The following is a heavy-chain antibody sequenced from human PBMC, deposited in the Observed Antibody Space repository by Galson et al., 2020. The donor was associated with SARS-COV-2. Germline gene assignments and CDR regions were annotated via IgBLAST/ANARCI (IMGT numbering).Heavy chain of an antibody. J-gene: IGHJ5*01. D-gene: IGHD3-16*01. CDR3: ARGGGDS. V-gene: IGHV3-48*04. Sequence: GGSLRLSCAASGFTFSSYSMNWVRQAPGKGLEWVSYISSSSTIYYADSVKGRFTISRDNAKNSLYRQMNSLRAEDTAVYYCARGGGDSWGQGALVTVSS. CDR2: ISSSSTI. CDR1: GFTFSSYS.